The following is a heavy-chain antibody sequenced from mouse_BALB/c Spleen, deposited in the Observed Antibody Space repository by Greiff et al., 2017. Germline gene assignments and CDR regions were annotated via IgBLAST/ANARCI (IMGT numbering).Heavy chain of an antibody. Sequence: VKVVESGAELARPGASVKLSCKASGYTFTSYWMQWVKQRPGQGLEWIGAIYPGDGDTRYTQKFKGKATLTADKSSSTAYMQLSSLASEDSAVYYCARWHYGSSHYAMDYWGQGTSVTVSS. V-gene: IGHV1-87*01. D-gene: IGHD1-1*01. CDR2: IYPGDGDT. CDR3: ARWHYGSSHYAMDY. J-gene: IGHJ4*01. CDR1: GYTFTSYW.